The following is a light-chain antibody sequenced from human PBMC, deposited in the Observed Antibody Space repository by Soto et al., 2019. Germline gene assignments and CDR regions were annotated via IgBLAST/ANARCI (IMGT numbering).Light chain of an antibody. J-gene: IGKJ1*01. CDR2: GAS. CDR1: QSVSSN. Sequence: EIVMTQSPATLSVSPGERATLSCRASQSVSSNLAWYQQKPGQAPRLLIYGASTRATGIPARFSGSGSGTEFTLTNSSLQSEDCAVYYCQPYNNWPQTLGQGTNVEIK. CDR3: QPYNNWPQT. V-gene: IGKV3-15*01.